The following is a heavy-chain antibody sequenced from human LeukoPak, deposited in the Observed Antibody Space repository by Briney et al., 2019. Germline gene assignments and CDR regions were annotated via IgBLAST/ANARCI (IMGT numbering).Heavy chain of an antibody. D-gene: IGHD6-13*01. V-gene: IGHV3-23*01. CDR1: GFTFSSYA. CDR3: AKGWDSSTWYSHFDY. J-gene: IGHJ4*02. Sequence: PGGSLRLSCAASGFTFSSYAMSWVRQAPGKGLEWVSAISGSGGSTYYADSVKGRFTTSRDNSKNTLYLQMNSLRAEDTAVYYCAKGWDSSTWYSHFDYWGQGTLVTVSS. CDR2: ISGSGGST.